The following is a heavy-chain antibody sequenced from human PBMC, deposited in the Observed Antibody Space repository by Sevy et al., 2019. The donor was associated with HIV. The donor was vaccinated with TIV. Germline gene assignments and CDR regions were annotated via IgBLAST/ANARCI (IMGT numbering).Heavy chain of an antibody. CDR1: GYTFTSYG. CDR2: ISAYNGNT. D-gene: IGHD3-22*01. J-gene: IGHJ3*02. V-gene: IGHV1-18*01. CDR3: ARAQIGARGFVLCSGYQKLGDAFDI. Sequence: ASVKVSCKASGYTFTSYGISWVRQAPGQGLEWMGWISAYNGNTNYAQKLQGKVTMTTDTSTGTAYRELRSLRPDDTALSYCARAQIGARGFVLCSGYQKLGDAFDIWGQGTMVTVSS.